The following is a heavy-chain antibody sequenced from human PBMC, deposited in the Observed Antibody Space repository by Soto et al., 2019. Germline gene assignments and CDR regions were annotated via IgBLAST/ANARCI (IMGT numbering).Heavy chain of an antibody. Sequence: EVPLVESGGGLVQPGGPLRLSCAASGFTFSDHYIDWVRQAPGKGLEWVGRARNKRKSYTTEYAASVKGRFTISRDDSENSVYLQMNSLKTEDTAVYYCVRVTTGTRTTAFDYWGQGTLVTVSS. J-gene: IGHJ4*02. CDR1: GFTFSDHY. CDR2: ARNKRKSYTT. D-gene: IGHD1-26*01. V-gene: IGHV3-72*01. CDR3: VRVTTGTRTTAFDY.